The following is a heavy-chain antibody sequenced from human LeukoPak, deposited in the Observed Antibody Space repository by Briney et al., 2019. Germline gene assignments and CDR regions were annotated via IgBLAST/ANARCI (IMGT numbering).Heavy chain of an antibody. Sequence: PGGSLRLSCAASGFTFSSYAMSWVRQAPGKGLEWVSAISGSGSYTYYAYSVKGRFTISRDNSKNTLYLQMNSLRAEDTAVYYCAKDGLHYYGSGSFFDPWGQGTLVTVSS. CDR3: AKDGLHYYGSGSFFDP. V-gene: IGHV3-23*01. CDR2: ISGSGSYT. J-gene: IGHJ5*02. D-gene: IGHD3-10*01. CDR1: GFTFSSYA.